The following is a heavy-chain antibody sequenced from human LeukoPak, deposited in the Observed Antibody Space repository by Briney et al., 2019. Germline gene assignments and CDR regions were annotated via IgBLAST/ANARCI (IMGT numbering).Heavy chain of an antibody. V-gene: IGHV3-7*01. CDR2: IKTDGSEK. CDR3: ARVSILVVPGALDY. D-gene: IGHD2-2*01. J-gene: IGHJ4*02. Sequence: GGSLRLSCAASGFTFSSYAMSWVRQAPGKGLKWVANIKTDGSEKYYVDSVKGRFTISRDNAKNSLYLQVNSLRAEDTAVYYCARVSILVVPGALDYWGQGTLVTVSS. CDR1: GFTFSSYA.